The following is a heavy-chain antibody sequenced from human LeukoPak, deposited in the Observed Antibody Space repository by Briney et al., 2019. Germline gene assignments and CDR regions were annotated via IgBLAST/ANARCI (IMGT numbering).Heavy chain of an antibody. J-gene: IGHJ3*02. V-gene: IGHV4-31*03. CDR3: AREIEWLGDAFDI. D-gene: IGHD3-3*01. CDR2: IYYSGST. CDR1: GGSISSGGYY. Sequence: PSETLSLSCTVSGGSISSGGYYWSWIRQHPGKGLEWIGYIYYSGSTYYNPSLKSRVTISVDTSKNQFSLKLSSVTAADTAVYYCAREIEWLGDAFDIWGQGTMVTVSS.